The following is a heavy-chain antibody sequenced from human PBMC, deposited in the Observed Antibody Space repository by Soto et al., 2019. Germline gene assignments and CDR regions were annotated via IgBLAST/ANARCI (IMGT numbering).Heavy chain of an antibody. Sequence: QVQLVQSGAEVEKPGSSVKVSCKASGGTFSSYAISWVRQAPGQGLEWMGGIIPISGTANYARKFQGRVTITADESTSTAYMEPSSLRSEDTAGYYCARSQGSSTSLEIYYYYYYGMDVWGQGTTVTVSS. J-gene: IGHJ6*02. CDR3: ARSQGSSTSLEIYYYYYYGMDV. CDR2: IIPISGTA. CDR1: GGTFSSYA. D-gene: IGHD2-2*01. V-gene: IGHV1-69*01.